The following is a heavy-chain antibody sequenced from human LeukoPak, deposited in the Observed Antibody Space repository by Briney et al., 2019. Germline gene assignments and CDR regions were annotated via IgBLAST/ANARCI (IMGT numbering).Heavy chain of an antibody. Sequence: GGSLRLSCAASGFTFSSYWMHWVRQAPGKGLMWVSHINTDGSTTSYADSVKGRFTISRDNAKNTLYLQMDSLRAEDTAVYYCARRVVVPAAPYYFDYWGQGTLVTVSS. J-gene: IGHJ4*02. CDR1: GFTFSSYW. CDR2: INTDGSTT. D-gene: IGHD2-2*01. CDR3: ARRVVVPAAPYYFDY. V-gene: IGHV3-74*01.